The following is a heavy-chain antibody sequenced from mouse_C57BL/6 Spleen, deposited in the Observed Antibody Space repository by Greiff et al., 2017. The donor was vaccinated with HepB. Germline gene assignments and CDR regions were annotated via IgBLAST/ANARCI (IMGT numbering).Heavy chain of an antibody. D-gene: IGHD1-1*01. CDR1: GYTFTDYN. Sequence: VQLQQSGPELVKPGASVKIPCTASGYTFTDYNMDWVKQSHGKSLEWIGDFNPNNGGTIYNQKFKGKATLTVDKSSSTAYLELRSLTSEDTAVYYWARRIGYYGTYYAMDYWGQGTSVTVSS. J-gene: IGHJ4*01. V-gene: IGHV1-18*01. CDR2: FNPNNGGT. CDR3: ARRIGYYGTYYAMDY.